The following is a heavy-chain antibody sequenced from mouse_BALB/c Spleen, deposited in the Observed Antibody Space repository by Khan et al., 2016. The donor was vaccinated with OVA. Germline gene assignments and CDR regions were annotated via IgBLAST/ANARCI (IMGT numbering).Heavy chain of an antibody. V-gene: IGHV9-3-1*01. CDR2: INTYTGEP. J-gene: IGHJ2*01. D-gene: IGHD2-2*01. Sequence: QIQLVQSGPELKKPGETVKISCKASGYTFTNYVMNWVKQSPGQGLKWMGWINTYTGEPTYDDDFKGRSAFSLETSASTAYLQINSLKTEDTATYGCARFHGGYWGQGTTLTVSS. CDR3: ARFHGGY. CDR1: GYTFTNYV.